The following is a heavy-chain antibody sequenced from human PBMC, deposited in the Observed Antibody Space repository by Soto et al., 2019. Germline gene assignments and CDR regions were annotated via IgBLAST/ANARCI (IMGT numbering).Heavy chain of an antibody. CDR1: EFTFSGYG. J-gene: IGHJ5*01. Sequence: QVQLVESGGGVVQPGRSLRLSWVASEFTFSGYGMHWVRQAPGHGLEWVAVISYDGSDKYSADCVKGSCTISRDNSNDTLFLQMNSLEVEDTYLYYCAQEPYEKIGQVNSWLDSWGQGTLVTVSS. CDR3: AQEPYEKIGQVNSWLDS. V-gene: IGHV3-30*18. D-gene: IGHD3-22*01. CDR2: ISYDGSDK.